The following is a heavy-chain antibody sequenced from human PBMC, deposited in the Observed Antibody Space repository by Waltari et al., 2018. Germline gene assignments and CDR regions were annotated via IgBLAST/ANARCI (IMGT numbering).Heavy chain of an antibody. Sequence: QVQLVQSGAEVKKPGSSVEVSCKASGGTFSSYSISWVRQAPGQGLEWMGGIIPIFGTANYAQKSQGRVTITADESTSTAYMELSSLRSEDTAVYYCARVPSRSGWWFDPWGQGTLVTVSS. V-gene: IGHV1-69*01. CDR3: ARVPSRSGWWFDP. CDR1: GGTFSSYS. D-gene: IGHD6-19*01. CDR2: IIPIFGTA. J-gene: IGHJ5*02.